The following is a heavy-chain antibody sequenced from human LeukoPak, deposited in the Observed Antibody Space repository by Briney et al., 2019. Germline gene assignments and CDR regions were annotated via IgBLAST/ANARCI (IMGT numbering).Heavy chain of an antibody. CDR2: FSYSGST. J-gene: IGHJ5*02. CDR3: ARVSWPGRGSRFDP. V-gene: IGHV4-59*01. Sequence: SETLSLTCTVSGGSSSSYDWSWIRQPPGRGLEWIGYFSYSGSTNYNPSLKNQVSISVDTSKHQLSLKLSSVTAADTAVYYCARVSWPGRGSRFDPWGQGTLVTVSS. CDR1: GGSSSSYD. D-gene: IGHD3-10*01.